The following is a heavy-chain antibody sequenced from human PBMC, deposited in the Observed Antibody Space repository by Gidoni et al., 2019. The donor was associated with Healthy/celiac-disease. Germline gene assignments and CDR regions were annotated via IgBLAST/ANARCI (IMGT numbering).Heavy chain of an antibody. D-gene: IGHD3-10*01. Sequence: EVQLLESGGGLVQPGGSLRLSCAASGFTFSRYDMSWVRQAPGKGLECVSAISGSGGSTYYADSVKGRFTIARDNSKNTLYLQMNSLRAEDTAVYYCAKVETGWFGELSYLNFDYWGQGTLVTVSS. J-gene: IGHJ4*02. CDR2: ISGSGGST. CDR1: GFTFSRYD. CDR3: AKVETGWFGELSYLNFDY. V-gene: IGHV3-23*01.